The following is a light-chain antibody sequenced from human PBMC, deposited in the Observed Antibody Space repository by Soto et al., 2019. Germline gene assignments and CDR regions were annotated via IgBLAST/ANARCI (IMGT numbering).Light chain of an antibody. CDR3: SSFTTSSTLV. CDR2: EVS. J-gene: IGLJ3*02. Sequence: QSALTQPASVSGSPGQSISISCTGTSSDVGAYNYVSWYQQHPGKAPKPIIYEVSDRPSGVSNRFSGSKSGNTASLTISGLQAEDEADYYCSSFTTSSTLVFAGGTKLTVL. V-gene: IGLV2-14*01. CDR1: SSDVGAYNY.